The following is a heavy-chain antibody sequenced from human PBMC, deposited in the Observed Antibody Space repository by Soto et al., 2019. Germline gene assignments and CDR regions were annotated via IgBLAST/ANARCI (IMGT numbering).Heavy chain of an antibody. J-gene: IGHJ4*02. D-gene: IGHD1-7*01. V-gene: IGHV3-30*18. CDR3: AKEKGTGTALEY. CDR1: GFTFSSNA. CDR2: ISYDGSNQ. Sequence: QVQLVESGGGAVQPGRSLRLSCVASGFTFSSNAIHWVRQAPGKGLEWVAVISYDGSNQHFGDSVKGRFTISRDNSKNTVHLQMNSLRAEDTAVYYCAKEKGTGTALEYWGQGALVTVSS.